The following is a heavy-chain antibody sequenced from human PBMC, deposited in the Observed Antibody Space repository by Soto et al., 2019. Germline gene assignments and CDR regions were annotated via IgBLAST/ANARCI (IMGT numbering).Heavy chain of an antibody. Sequence: QVQLVQSGGGVKKPGASVMVSCMASGYSLTNYAITWVRQAPGQGLEWLGWISFYNGDTKYAQNLQGRVTMTTDTSTSTAYMGLRSLRSDDTAVYYCARVPTYGDYWFDPWGQGTLVTVS. CDR1: GYSLTNYA. J-gene: IGHJ5*02. V-gene: IGHV1-18*04. D-gene: IGHD4-17*01. CDR2: ISFYNGDT. CDR3: ARVPTYGDYWFDP.